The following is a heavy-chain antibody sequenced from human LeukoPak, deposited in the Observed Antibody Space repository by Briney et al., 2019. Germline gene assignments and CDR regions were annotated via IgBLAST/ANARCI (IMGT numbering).Heavy chain of an antibody. J-gene: IGHJ5*02. D-gene: IGHD3-10*01. CDR3: ARVGVWFGEYNWFDP. CDR2: IYYSGST. Sequence: SETLSLTCTVSGGSIRSYFWIWIRQPPGKGLEWIGYIYYSGSTNYNPSLKSRVTISVDTSKNQFSLKLSSVTAADTAVYYCARVGVWFGEYNWFDPWGQGTLVTVSS. CDR1: GGSIRSYF. V-gene: IGHV4-59*08.